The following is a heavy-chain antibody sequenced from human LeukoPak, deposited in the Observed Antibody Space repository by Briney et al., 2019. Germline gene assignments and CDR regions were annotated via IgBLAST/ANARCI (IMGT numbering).Heavy chain of an antibody. CDR2: IYYSGST. Sequence: SETLSLTCTVSGGSISSYYWSWIRQPPGKGLKWIGYIYYSGSTNYNPSLKSRVTISVDTSKNQFSLKLSSVTAADTAVYYCARSYRYTDFDYWGQGTLVTVSS. J-gene: IGHJ4*02. CDR1: GGSISSYY. V-gene: IGHV4-59*08. D-gene: IGHD3-16*02. CDR3: ARSYRYTDFDY.